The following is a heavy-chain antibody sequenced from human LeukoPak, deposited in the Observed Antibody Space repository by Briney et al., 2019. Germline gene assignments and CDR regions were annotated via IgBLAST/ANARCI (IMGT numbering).Heavy chain of an antibody. J-gene: IGHJ6*02. CDR3: ARVSDSSGSRRFYYYGMDV. Sequence: SETLSLTCTVSGVSISSYYWSWIRQPPGKGLEWIGYIYYSGSTNYNPSLKSRVTISVDTSKNQFSLKLSSVTAADTAVYYCARVSDSSGSRRFYYYGMDVWGQGTTVTVSS. V-gene: IGHV4-59*01. CDR2: IYYSGST. D-gene: IGHD3-22*01. CDR1: GVSISSYY.